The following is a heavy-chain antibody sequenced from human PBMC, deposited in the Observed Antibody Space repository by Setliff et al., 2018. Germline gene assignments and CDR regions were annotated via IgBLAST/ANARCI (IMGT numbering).Heavy chain of an antibody. D-gene: IGHD3-9*01. V-gene: IGHV3-23*01. J-gene: IGHJ6*02. CDR2: ISSTITST. CDR3: AKHGAYNDFLTGYNFYYDMDV. CDR1: GFTFSSSA. Sequence: GESLKISCAASGFTFSSSAMAWVRQAPGKGLEWVSAISSTITSTYYADSVKDRFTISRDNSKNTLYLQMNSLRAEDTAVYYCAKHGAYNDFLTGYNFYYDMDVWGQGTTVTVSS.